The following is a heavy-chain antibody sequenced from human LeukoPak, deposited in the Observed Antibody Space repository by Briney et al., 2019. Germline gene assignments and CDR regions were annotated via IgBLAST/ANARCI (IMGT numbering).Heavy chain of an antibody. CDR2: INLNSGGT. D-gene: IGHD2-15*01. CDR3: ARGTGSSWFDP. J-gene: IGHJ5*02. Sequence: SVTVSFKSSGYAFTTYYIHWVRQAPGQGREWMGWINLNSGGTNYAQEFQGRVTMTRDTSISTAYMELSRLRPDDTAVYYCARGTGSSWFDPWGQGTLVTVSS. CDR1: GYAFTTYY. V-gene: IGHV1-2*02.